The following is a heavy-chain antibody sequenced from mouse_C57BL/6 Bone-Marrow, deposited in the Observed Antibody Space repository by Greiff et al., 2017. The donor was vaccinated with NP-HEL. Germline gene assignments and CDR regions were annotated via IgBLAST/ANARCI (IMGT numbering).Heavy chain of an antibody. D-gene: IGHD1-1*01. V-gene: IGHV1-26*01. CDR3: ARLRNYYGSYYAMDY. Sequence: EVQLQQSGPELVKPGASVKISCKASGYTFTDYYMNWVKQSHGKSLEWIGDINPNNGGTSYNQKFKGKATLTVDKSSSTAYMELRSLTSEDSAVYYCARLRNYYGSYYAMDYWGQGTSVTVSS. CDR2: INPNNGGT. J-gene: IGHJ4*01. CDR1: GYTFTDYY.